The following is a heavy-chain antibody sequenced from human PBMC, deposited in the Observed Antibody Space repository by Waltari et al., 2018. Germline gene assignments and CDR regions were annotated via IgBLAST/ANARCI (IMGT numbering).Heavy chain of an antibody. V-gene: IGHV4-38-2*01. CDR2: IYHSGST. J-gene: IGHJ3*02. CDR3: ARGIAARLTIDAFDI. CDR1: GYSISSGYY. Sequence: QVQLQESGPGLVKPSETLSLTCAVSGYSISSGYYWGWIRQPPGKGLEWIGSIYHSGSTYYNPSLKSRVTISVDTSKNQFSLKLSSVTAADTAVYYCARGIAARLTIDAFDIWGQGTMVIVSS. D-gene: IGHD6-6*01.